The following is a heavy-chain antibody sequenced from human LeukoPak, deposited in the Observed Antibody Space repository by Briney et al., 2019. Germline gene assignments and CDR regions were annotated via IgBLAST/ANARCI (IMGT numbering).Heavy chain of an antibody. J-gene: IGHJ2*01. Sequence: SETLSLTCTVSGGSISSYYWSWIRQPPGKGLEWIGYIYYSGSTNYNPSLKSRVTISVDTSKNQFSLKLSSVTAADTAVYYCARAVSSRTNWYFDLGGRGTLVTVSS. CDR2: IYYSGST. CDR1: GGSISSYY. D-gene: IGHD2-2*01. CDR3: ARAVSSRTNWYFDL. V-gene: IGHV4-59*01.